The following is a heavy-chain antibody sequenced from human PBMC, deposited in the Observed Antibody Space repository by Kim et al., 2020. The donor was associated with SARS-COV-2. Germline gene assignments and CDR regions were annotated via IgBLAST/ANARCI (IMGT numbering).Heavy chain of an antibody. CDR3: ASEGHGSGRAGTFDY. D-gene: IGHD6-19*01. CDR1: GFTFGSAH. Sequence: GGSLRLSCTASGFTFGSAHMHWVRQAPGKGLEWVALVSADESNKNYVDSVKGRFTVSRDNSQNTLFLEIDSVRPEDTAVYYCASEGHGSGRAGTFDYWGQGTLVTVSS. V-gene: IGHV3-30*03. J-gene: IGHJ4*02. CDR2: VSADESNK.